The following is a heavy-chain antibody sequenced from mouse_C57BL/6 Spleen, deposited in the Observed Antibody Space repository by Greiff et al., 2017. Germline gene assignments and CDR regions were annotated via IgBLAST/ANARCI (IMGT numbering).Heavy chain of an antibody. CDR1: GYTFTSYW. CDR2: IYPGSGST. J-gene: IGHJ4*01. D-gene: IGHD2-13*01. Sequence: QVQLQQPGAELVKPGASVKMSCKASGYTFTSYWITWVKQRPGQGLEWIGDIYPGSGSTNYNEKFKSKDTLTVDTSSSTAYMQLSSLTSEDSAVYYCARYYYGDYDAMCYWGQGTSVTAST. CDR3: ARYYYGDYDAMCY. V-gene: IGHV1-55*01.